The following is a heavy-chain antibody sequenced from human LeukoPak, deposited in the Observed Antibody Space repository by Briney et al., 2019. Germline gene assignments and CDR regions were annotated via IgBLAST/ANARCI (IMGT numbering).Heavy chain of an antibody. CDR3: ARDRGNDAFDI. CDR2: INHSGST. V-gene: IGHV4-34*01. CDR1: GGSFSGYY. J-gene: IGHJ3*02. Sequence: SSETLSLTCAVYGGSFSGYYWSWIRQPPGKGLEWIGEINHSGSTNYNPSLKSRVTISVDTSKNQFSLKLSSVTAADTAVYYCARDRGNDAFDIWGQGTMVTVSS.